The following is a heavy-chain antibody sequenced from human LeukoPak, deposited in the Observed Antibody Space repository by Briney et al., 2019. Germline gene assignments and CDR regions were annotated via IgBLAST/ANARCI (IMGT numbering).Heavy chain of an antibody. J-gene: IGHJ4*02. CDR3: ARALVATISSTWTTVTTRGFDY. CDR2: IKRDGSEK. Sequence: GGSLRLSCAAPGFTFSSYWMSWVRQAPGKGLEWVANIKRDGSEKYYVDSVKGRFTISRDNAKNSLYLQMNSLRAEDTAVYYCARALVATISSTWTTVTTRGFDYWGQGTLVTVSS. D-gene: IGHD4-17*01. V-gene: IGHV3-7*01. CDR1: GFTFSSYW.